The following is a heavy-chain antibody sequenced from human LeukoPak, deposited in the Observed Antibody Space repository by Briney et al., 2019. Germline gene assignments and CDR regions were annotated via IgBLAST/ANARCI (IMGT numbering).Heavy chain of an antibody. CDR3: ARVSYDFWSGYSDY. J-gene: IGHJ4*02. V-gene: IGHV4-34*01. CDR2: INHSGST. D-gene: IGHD3-3*01. CDR1: GGSISSYY. Sequence: SETLSLTCTVSGGSISSYYWSWIRQPPGKGLEWIGEINHSGSTNYNPSLKSRVTISVDTSKNQFSLKLSSVTAADTAVYYCARVSYDFWSGYSDYWGQGTLVTVSS.